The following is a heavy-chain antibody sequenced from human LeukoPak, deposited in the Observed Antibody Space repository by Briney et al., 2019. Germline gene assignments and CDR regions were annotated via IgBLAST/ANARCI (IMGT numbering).Heavy chain of an antibody. CDR1: GYSISSGYY. D-gene: IGHD3-3*01. J-gene: IGHJ4*02. CDR2: IYHSGST. Sequence: PSETLSLTCTVSGYSISSGYYWGWIRPPPGKGLEWIGSIYHSGSTYYNPSLKSRVTVSVDTSKNQFSLKLSSVTAADTAVYYCARDGAYDFWSGYSQKINFDYWGQGTLVTVSS. CDR3: ARDGAYDFWSGYSQKINFDY. V-gene: IGHV4-38-2*02.